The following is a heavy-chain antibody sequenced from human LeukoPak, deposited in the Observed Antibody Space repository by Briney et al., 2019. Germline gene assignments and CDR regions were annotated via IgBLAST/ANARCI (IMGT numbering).Heavy chain of an antibody. CDR1: GGTFSSYA. Sequence: GASVKVSCKASGGTFSSYAISWVRQAPGQGLEWMGGIIPIFGTANYAQKFQGRVTITADESTSTAYMELSSLRSEDTAVYYCARDLYNWNPVGYFDYWGQGTLVTVSS. D-gene: IGHD1-20*01. CDR3: ARDLYNWNPVGYFDY. V-gene: IGHV1-69*13. J-gene: IGHJ4*02. CDR2: IIPIFGTA.